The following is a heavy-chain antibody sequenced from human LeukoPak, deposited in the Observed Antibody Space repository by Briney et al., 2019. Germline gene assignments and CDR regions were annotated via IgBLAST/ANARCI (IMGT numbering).Heavy chain of an antibody. D-gene: IGHD3-10*01. CDR2: ISWNSGSI. CDR1: GFTFSSYA. V-gene: IGHV3-9*01. J-gene: IGHJ3*02. CDR3: AKSHRINMGSGHDAFDI. Sequence: PGGSLRLSCAASGFTFSSYAMHWVRQAPGKGLEWVSGISWNSGSIGYADSVKGRFTISRDNAKNSLYLQMNSLRAEDTALYYCAKSHRINMGSGHDAFDIWGQGTMVTVSS.